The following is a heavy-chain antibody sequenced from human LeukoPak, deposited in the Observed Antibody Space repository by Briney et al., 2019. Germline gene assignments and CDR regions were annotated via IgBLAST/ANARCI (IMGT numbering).Heavy chain of an antibody. D-gene: IGHD6-13*01. Sequence: GGSLRLSCAASGFTFSSYAMSWVRQAPGKGLEWVSGISGSGGSTYYADSVKGRFTISRDNSKNTLSLQINSLRAEDTAVYYCARASSSSWYWYFDYWGQGTLVTVSS. V-gene: IGHV3-23*01. CDR1: GFTFSSYA. CDR2: ISGSGGST. CDR3: ARASSSSWYWYFDY. J-gene: IGHJ4*02.